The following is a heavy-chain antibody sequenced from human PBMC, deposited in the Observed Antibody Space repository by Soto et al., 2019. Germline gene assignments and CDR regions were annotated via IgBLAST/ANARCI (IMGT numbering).Heavy chain of an antibody. Sequence: QVQLVQSGAEVKKPGSSLKVSCKASGDTFDIYGFNWVRQAPGQGLEWLGTIIPIFGTADYAQKFEGRVSITADKSTSTAYMELASLTTEDSGIYYCAGGGIPFYYDSGHAFDYGGQGTLITVSS. CDR3: AGGGIPFYYDSGHAFDY. CDR1: GDTFDIYG. J-gene: IGHJ4*02. V-gene: IGHV1-69*06. CDR2: IIPIFGTA. D-gene: IGHD3-16*01.